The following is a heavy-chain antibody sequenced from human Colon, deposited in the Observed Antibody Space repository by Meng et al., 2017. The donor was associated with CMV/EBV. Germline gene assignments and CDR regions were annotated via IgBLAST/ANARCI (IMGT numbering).Heavy chain of an antibody. CDR3: ARDREVVPAEGFDI. Sequence: GESLKISCVASGFTFGNYWMHWVRQVPGKGLVWVARINSDGTTLTHADSVKGRFTVSRDNAKNTLYLQMNSLRAEDTAVYYCARDREVVPAEGFDIWGQGTMVTVSS. CDR2: INSDGTTL. D-gene: IGHD2-2*01. J-gene: IGHJ3*02. CDR1: GFTFGNYW. V-gene: IGHV3-74*03.